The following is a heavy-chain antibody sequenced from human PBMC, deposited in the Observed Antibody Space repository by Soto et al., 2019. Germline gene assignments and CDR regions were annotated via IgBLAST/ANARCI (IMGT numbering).Heavy chain of an antibody. CDR1: GGSISSGGYS. CDR2: IYHSGST. Sequence: SETLSLTCAVSGGSISSGGYSWSWIRQPPGKGLEWIGYIYHSGSTYYNPSLKSRVTISVDRSKNQFSLKLSSVTAADTAVYYCARAPGYYYGMDVWGQGTTVTVSS. J-gene: IGHJ6*02. CDR3: ARAPGYYYGMDV. V-gene: IGHV4-30-2*01.